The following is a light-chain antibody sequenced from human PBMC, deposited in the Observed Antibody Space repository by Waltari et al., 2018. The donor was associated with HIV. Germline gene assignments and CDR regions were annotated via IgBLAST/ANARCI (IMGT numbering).Light chain of an antibody. CDR1: QNIRDY. CDR3: QHSFTFPLT. CDR2: SAS. J-gene: IGKJ4*01. Sequence: DLQMTQSPPSLSASVGDRVTISCRASQNIRDYLNWYQQTPGNPPRLLIYSASSLHSGVPPRFSGSGSGTEFTLTISSLQPEDFATYYCQHSFTFPLTFGGGTKVDIK. V-gene: IGKV1-39*01.